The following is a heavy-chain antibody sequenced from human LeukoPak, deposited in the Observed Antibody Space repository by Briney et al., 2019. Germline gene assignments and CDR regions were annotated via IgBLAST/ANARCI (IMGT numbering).Heavy chain of an antibody. Sequence: GRSLRLSCAASGFTFDDYAMHWVRQAPGKGLEWVSVISGSGDNTYYADSVKGRFTISRDNSKNTLYLQMNSLRAEDTAVYYCAKVFGAAYYYDSSGPDTPQEYFQHWGQGTLVTVSS. CDR2: ISGSGDNT. V-gene: IGHV3-23*01. D-gene: IGHD3-22*01. J-gene: IGHJ1*01. CDR3: AKVFGAAYYYDSSGPDTPQEYFQH. CDR1: GFTFDDYA.